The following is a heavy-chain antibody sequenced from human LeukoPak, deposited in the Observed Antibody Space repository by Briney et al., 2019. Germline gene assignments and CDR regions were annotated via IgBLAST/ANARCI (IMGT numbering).Heavy chain of an antibody. CDR3: ARGGPPKTWIQLWGWFDP. J-gene: IGHJ5*02. CDR2: INPDSGGT. Sequence: ASVKVSCKASGDTFTGYNTHSVRQAPGQGLEWMGWINPDSGGTNYAEKFQGRVTMTRDTSISTAYMELSRLRSDDTAVYYCARGGPPKTWIQLWGWFDPWGQGTLVTVSP. D-gene: IGHD5-18*01. V-gene: IGHV1-2*02. CDR1: GDTFTGYN.